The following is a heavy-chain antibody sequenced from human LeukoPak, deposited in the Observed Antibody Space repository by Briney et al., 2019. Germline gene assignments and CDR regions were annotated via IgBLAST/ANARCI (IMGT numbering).Heavy chain of an antibody. CDR2: IIPILGIA. D-gene: IGHD6-13*01. Sequence: ASVKVSCKASGGTFSSYTISWVRQAPGQGLEWMGRIIPILGIANYAQKFQGRVTITADKSTGTAYMELSSLRSEDTAVYYCAREGDRRGHSGTGLLIGYWGQGTLVTVSS. J-gene: IGHJ4*02. CDR1: GGTFSSYT. CDR3: AREGDRRGHSGTGLLIGY. V-gene: IGHV1-69*04.